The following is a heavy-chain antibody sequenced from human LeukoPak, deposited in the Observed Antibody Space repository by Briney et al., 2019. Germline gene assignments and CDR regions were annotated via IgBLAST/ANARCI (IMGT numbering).Heavy chain of an antibody. Sequence: GGSLRLSCEASGVTFSSYAMSWVRQAPGKGLEWVSAISGSGGSTYYADSVKGRFTISRDNSKNTLYLQMNSLRAEDTAVYYCAKDSSYYDSSGYSVYWGQGTLVTVSS. V-gene: IGHV3-23*01. J-gene: IGHJ4*02. D-gene: IGHD3-22*01. CDR2: ISGSGGST. CDR3: AKDSSYYDSSGYSVY. CDR1: GVTFSSYA.